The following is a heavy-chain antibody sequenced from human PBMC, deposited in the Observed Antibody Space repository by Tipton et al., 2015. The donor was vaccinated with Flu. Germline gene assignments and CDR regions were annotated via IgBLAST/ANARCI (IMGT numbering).Heavy chain of an antibody. Sequence: QLVQSGAEVKKPGASVKVPCKASGYTFTSYGISGVRQAPGQGLEWMGWISAYNGNTHYAQKLQCRVTMTTDTSTSTAYMGLRSLRSDDTAVYYCARDAQHPYNWFDPWGQGTLVTVSS. D-gene: IGHD6-13*01. CDR2: ISAYNGNT. CDR3: ARDAQHPYNWFDP. J-gene: IGHJ5*02. V-gene: IGHV1-18*01. CDR1: GYTFTSYG.